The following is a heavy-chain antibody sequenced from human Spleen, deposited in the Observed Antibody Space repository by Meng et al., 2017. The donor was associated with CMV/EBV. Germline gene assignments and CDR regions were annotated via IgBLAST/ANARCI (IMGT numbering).Heavy chain of an antibody. D-gene: IGHD3-3*01. CDR2: INPSGGST. CDR1: GDTFINYV. V-gene: IGHV1-46*01. Sequence: ASVKVSCKASGDTFINYVIMWVRQAPGQGLEWMGIINPSGGSTSYAQKFQGRVTMTRDTSTSTVYMELSSLRSEDTAVYYCARDRYYDFWSGYLSIDYWGQGTLVTVSS. CDR3: ARDRYYDFWSGYLSIDY. J-gene: IGHJ4*02.